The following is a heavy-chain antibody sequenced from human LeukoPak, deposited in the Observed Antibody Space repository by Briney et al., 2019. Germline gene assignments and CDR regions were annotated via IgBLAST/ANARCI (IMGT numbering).Heavy chain of an antibody. CDR3: AREVGRGYSGYSYYFDY. D-gene: IGHD5-12*01. J-gene: IGHJ4*02. V-gene: IGHV3-7*01. Sequence: DGSEKYYVDSVKGRFTISRGNAKNSLYLQMNSLRAEDTAVYYCAREVGRGYSGYSYYFDYWGQGTLVTVSS. CDR2: DGSEK.